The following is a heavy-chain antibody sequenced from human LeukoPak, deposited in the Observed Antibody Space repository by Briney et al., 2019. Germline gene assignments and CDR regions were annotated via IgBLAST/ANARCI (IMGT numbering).Heavy chain of an antibody. CDR3: AGGIVVVPAPLDAFDI. Sequence: ASVKVSCKASGYTFTGYYMHWVRQAPGQGLEWMGWINPNGGGTNYAQKFQGRVTMTRDTSISTAYMELSRLRSDDTAVYYCAGGIVVVPAPLDAFDIWGQGTMVTVSS. V-gene: IGHV1-2*02. D-gene: IGHD2-2*01. CDR1: GYTFTGYY. J-gene: IGHJ3*02. CDR2: INPNGGGT.